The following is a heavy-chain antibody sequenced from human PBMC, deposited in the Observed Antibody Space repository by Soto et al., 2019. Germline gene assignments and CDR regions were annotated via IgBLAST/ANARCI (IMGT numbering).Heavy chain of an antibody. D-gene: IGHD3-22*01. CDR3: ARDPNYYDSSGYYGDAFDI. J-gene: IGHJ3*02. CDR1: GGSISSGGYY. V-gene: IGHV4-31*03. CDR2: IYYSGST. Sequence: QVQLQESGPGLVKPSQTLSLTCTVSGGSISSGGYYWSWIRQHPGKGLEWIGYIYYSGSTYYNPSLKSRVTISVDTSKNQFSLKLSSVTAANTAVYYCARDPNYYDSSGYYGDAFDIWGQGTMVTVSS.